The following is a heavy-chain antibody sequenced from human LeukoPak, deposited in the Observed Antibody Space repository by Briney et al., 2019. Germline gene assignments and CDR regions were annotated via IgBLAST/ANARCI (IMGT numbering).Heavy chain of an antibody. J-gene: IGHJ5*02. V-gene: IGHV3-11*01. CDR2: ISGSGSTI. Sequence: GGSLRLSCAASGFTFSDYYMSWIRQAPGKGLEWVSYISGSGSTIYYADPVKGRFTISRDNAKNSLYLQMNSLRAEDTAVYYCAREPNSSSGWGIDSGSYYNGVVDWFDPWGQGTLVTVSS. CDR3: AREPNSSSGWGIDSGSYYNGVVDWFDP. CDR1: GFTFSDYY. D-gene: IGHD3-10*01.